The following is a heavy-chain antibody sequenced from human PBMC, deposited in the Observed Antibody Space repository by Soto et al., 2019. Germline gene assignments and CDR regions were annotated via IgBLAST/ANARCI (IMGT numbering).Heavy chain of an antibody. CDR1: GGTFSSYA. D-gene: IGHD4-17*01. Sequence: QVQLVQSGAEVKKPGSSVKVSCKASGGTFSSYAISWVRQAPGQGLEWMGGIIPIFGTANYAQKFQGRVTITADESTSTADMELSSLRSEDTAVYYCARADDYGDYGPKYDFDYWGQGTLVTVSS. CDR2: IIPIFGTA. V-gene: IGHV1-69*12. CDR3: ARADDYGDYGPKYDFDY. J-gene: IGHJ4*02.